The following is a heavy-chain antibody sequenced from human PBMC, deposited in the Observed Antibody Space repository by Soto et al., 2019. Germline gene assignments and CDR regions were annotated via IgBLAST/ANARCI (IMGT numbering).Heavy chain of an antibody. V-gene: IGHV1-69*12. CDR2: IIPIFGTA. CDR3: ARDRALGYYYYGMDV. CDR1: GGTFSSYA. Sequence: QVQLVQSGAEVKKPGSSVKVSCKASGGTFSSYAISWVRQAPGQGLEWMGGIIPIFGTANYAQKFQGRVTIXXDXSRXTAYMELSSLRSEDTAVYYCARDRALGYYYYGMDVWGQGTTVTVSS. D-gene: IGHD6-13*01. J-gene: IGHJ6*02.